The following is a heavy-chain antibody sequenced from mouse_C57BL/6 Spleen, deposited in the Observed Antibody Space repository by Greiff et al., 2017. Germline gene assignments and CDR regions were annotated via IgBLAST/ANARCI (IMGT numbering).Heavy chain of an antibody. V-gene: IGHV3-6*01. CDR1: GYSITSGYY. CDR2: ISYDGSN. CDR3: AREGH. J-gene: IGHJ3*01. Sequence: EVQLPQSGPGLVKPSQSLSLTCSVTGYSITSGYYWNWIRQFPGNKLEWMGYISYDGSNNYNPSLKNRISITRDTSKNQFFLKLNSVTTEDTATYYCAREGHWGQGTLVTVSA.